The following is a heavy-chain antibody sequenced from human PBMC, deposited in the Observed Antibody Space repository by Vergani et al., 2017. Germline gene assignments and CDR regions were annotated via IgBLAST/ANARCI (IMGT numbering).Heavy chain of an antibody. CDR2: ISAYNGNT. D-gene: IGHD6-13*01. J-gene: IGHJ4*02. V-gene: IGHV1-18*01. CDR3: ARGLDSSSWYEVFDY. CDR1: GGTFSSYT. Sequence: QVQLVQSGAEVKKPGSSVKVSCKASGGTFSSYTISWVRQAPGQGLEWMGWISAYNGNTNYAQKLQGRVTMTTDTSTSTAYMELRSLRSDDTAVYYCARGLDSSSWYEVFDYWGQGTLVTVSS.